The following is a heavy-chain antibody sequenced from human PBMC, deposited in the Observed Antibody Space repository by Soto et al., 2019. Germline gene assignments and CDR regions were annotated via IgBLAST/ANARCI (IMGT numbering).Heavy chain of an antibody. J-gene: IGHJ4*02. Sequence: ASVKVSCKASGYFFTSYGITWVRQAPGQGLEWMGWISPYNGNTKYAQNFQGRVTMTTDTSTSTAYMEVRRLRSDGPAVYYCARDFGSDLSAPGAVFDYWGQGTLVTVSS. CDR3: ARDFGSDLSAPGAVFDY. CDR1: GYFFTSYG. D-gene: IGHD3-3*01. CDR2: ISPYNGNT. V-gene: IGHV1-18*04.